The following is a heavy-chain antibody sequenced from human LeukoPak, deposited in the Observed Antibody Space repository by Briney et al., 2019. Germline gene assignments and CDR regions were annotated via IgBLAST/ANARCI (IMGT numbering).Heavy chain of an antibody. CDR1: GFTFSSYA. D-gene: IGHD6-19*01. CDR2: ISGSGGST. J-gene: IGHJ4*02. CDR3: AKKYSSGWCFDY. V-gene: IGHV3-23*01. Sequence: GGSLRLSCAASGFTFSSYAMSWVRQAPGKGLEWVSAISGSGGSTYYADSVKGRFTISRDNSRNTLYLQMNSLRAEDTAVYYCAKKYSSGWCFDYWGQGTLVTVSS.